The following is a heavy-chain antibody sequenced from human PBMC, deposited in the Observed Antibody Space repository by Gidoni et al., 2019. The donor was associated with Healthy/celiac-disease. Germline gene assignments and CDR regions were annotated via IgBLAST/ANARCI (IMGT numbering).Heavy chain of an antibody. CDR3: AKAFFGSGYWTGFDY. V-gene: IGHV3-23*01. D-gene: IGHD3-3*01. CDR1: GFTFSSYA. J-gene: IGHJ4*02. Sequence: EVQLLESGGGLVQPGGSLRLSCAASGFTFSSYAMRWVRQAPGKGLEWVSAISGSGGSTYYADSVKGRFTISRDNSKNTLYLQMNSLRAEDTAVYYCAKAFFGSGYWTGFDYWGQGTLVTVSS. CDR2: ISGSGGST.